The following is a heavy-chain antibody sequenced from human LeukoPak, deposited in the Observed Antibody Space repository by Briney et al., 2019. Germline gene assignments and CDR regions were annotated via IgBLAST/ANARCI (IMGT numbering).Heavy chain of an antibody. CDR2: FDPEDGET. Sequence: PLASVKVSCKVSGYTLTELSMHWVRQAPGKGLEWMGGFDPEDGETIYAQKFQGRVTMTEDTSTDTAYMELSSLRSEDTAVYYCATRDFWSAAVPEVWFDPWGQGTLVTVSS. D-gene: IGHD3-3*01. CDR1: GYTLTELS. J-gene: IGHJ5*02. CDR3: ATRDFWSAAVPEVWFDP. V-gene: IGHV1-24*01.